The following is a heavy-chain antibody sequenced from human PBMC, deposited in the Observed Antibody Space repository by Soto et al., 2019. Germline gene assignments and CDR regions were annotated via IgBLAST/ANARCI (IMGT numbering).Heavy chain of an antibody. V-gene: IGHV4-30-4*01. Sequence: PSETLSLTCTISGGSISSGDYYWSWIRQPPGKGLEWIGCIYYSGSTYYNTSLKSRVAISVDTSKNQFSLKLSSVTAADTAVYYCALTGYYDVDYWGQGTLVTVSS. CDR1: GGSISSGDYY. CDR3: ALTGYYDVDY. CDR2: IYYSGST. J-gene: IGHJ4*02. D-gene: IGHD3-9*01.